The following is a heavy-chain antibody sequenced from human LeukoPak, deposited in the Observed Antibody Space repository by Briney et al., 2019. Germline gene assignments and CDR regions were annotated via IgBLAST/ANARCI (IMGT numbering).Heavy chain of an antibody. Sequence: GGSLRLSCAASGFTFDTYAMSWVRQAPGKGLEWVSYISSSSTIYYADSVKGRFTISRDNAKNSLYLQMNSLRAEDTAVYYCASLGGYTGHWGQGTLVTVSS. CDR3: ASLGGYTGH. V-gene: IGHV3-48*04. D-gene: IGHD3-22*01. CDR2: ISSSSTI. CDR1: GFTFDTYA. J-gene: IGHJ4*02.